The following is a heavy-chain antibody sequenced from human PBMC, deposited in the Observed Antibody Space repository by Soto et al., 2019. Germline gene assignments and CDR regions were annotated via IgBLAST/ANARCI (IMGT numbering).Heavy chain of an antibody. V-gene: IGHV5-10-1*01. CDR3: ARLSLGYCSGGSCYSPGWFDP. CDR2: IDPSDSYT. Sequence: PGESLKISCKGSGYSFTSYWISWVRQMPGKGLEWMGRIDPSDSYTNYSPSFQGHVTISADKSISTAYLRWSSLKASDTAMYYCARLSLGYCSGGSCYSPGWFDPWGQGTLVTVSS. CDR1: GYSFTSYW. D-gene: IGHD2-15*01. J-gene: IGHJ5*02.